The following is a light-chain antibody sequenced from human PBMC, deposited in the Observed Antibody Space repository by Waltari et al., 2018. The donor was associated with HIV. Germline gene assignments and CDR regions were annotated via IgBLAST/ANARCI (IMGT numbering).Light chain of an antibody. CDR3: VSYISSSSPV. CDR2: EVI. Sequence: QSALTQPASVSGSPGQSITISCTGTSFDIYGYNFVSWFQHHPGKAPNVTIYEVINRPSGVSSRFSGSRSGNTASLTISGLQPEDEAEYFCVSYISSSSPVFGGGTKLTVL. CDR1: SFDIYGYNF. V-gene: IGLV2-14*01. J-gene: IGLJ3*02.